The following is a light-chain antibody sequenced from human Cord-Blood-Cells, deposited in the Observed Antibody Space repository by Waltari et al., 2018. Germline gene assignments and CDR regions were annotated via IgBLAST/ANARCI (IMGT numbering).Light chain of an antibody. V-gene: IGKV1-39*01. Sequence: DIQMTQSPSSLSASVGGRVTIPCRASQSISSYLNWYQQKPGKAPKLLIYAASSLQSGVPSRFSGSGSGTDFTLTISSLQPEDFATYYCQQSYSTPGTFGQGTKVEIK. CDR1: QSISSY. CDR3: QQSYSTPGT. CDR2: AAS. J-gene: IGKJ1*01.